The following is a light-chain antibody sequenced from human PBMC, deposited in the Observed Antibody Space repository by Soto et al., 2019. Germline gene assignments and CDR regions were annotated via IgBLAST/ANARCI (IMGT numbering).Light chain of an antibody. CDR1: QSVSSSY. J-gene: IGKJ4*01. V-gene: IGKV3-20*01. CDR2: GAS. Sequence: EIVLTQSPGTLSLSPGERATLSCRASQSVSSSYLAWYQQKPGQAPRLLISGASTRATGIPDRFSGSASGTDFTFTISRLESEDFAVYFCQQYGSSPLTFGGGTKVEIK. CDR3: QQYGSSPLT.